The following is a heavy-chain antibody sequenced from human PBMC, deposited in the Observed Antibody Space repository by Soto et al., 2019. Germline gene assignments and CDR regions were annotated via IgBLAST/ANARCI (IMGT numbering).Heavy chain of an antibody. CDR2: IYYSGST. Sequence: PSETLSLTCTVSGGSISSSSYYWGWIRQPPGKGLEWIGSIYYSGSTYYNPSLKSRVTISVDTSKNQFSLKLSSVTAADTAVYYCARGSGYCSSTSCYALGGAFDIWGQGTMVTVSS. J-gene: IGHJ3*02. CDR1: GGSISSSSYY. D-gene: IGHD2-2*03. V-gene: IGHV4-39*01. CDR3: ARGSGYCSSTSCYALGGAFDI.